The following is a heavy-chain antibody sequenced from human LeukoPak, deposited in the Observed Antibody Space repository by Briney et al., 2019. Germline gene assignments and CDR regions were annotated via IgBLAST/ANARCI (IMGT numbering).Heavy chain of an antibody. J-gene: IGHJ4*02. CDR3: ARKRRDGWTFDY. CDR2: INPNSGGT. V-gene: IGHV1-2*02. D-gene: IGHD5-24*01. CDR1: GYTFTGYY. Sequence: ASVKVSCKASGYTFTGYYMHWVRQTPGQGLEWMGWINPNSGGTNYAQKFQGRVTMTRDTSISTAYMELSRLRSDDTAVYYCARKRRDGWTFDYWGQGTLVTVSS.